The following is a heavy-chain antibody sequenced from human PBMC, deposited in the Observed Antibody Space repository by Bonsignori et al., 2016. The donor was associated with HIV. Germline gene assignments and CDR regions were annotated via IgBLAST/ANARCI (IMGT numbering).Heavy chain of an antibody. CDR2: ISYDGRNQ. V-gene: IGHV3-30-3*02. CDR3: ARPVTAGRKFDWLDDPFDI. Sequence: GESLKISCAASGFTFGYYTMHWVRQPPGKGLEWVAVISYDGRNQYYADSVKGRFIVSRDNSKSRLHLQMDSLTPGDTAVYYCARPVTAGRKFDWLDDPFDIWGQGAMVTVSS. J-gene: IGHJ3*02. CDR1: GFTFGYYT. D-gene: IGHD3-9*01.